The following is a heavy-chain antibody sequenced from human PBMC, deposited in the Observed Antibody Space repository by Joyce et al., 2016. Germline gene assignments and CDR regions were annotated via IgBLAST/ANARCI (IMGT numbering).Heavy chain of an antibody. CDR1: GSTFSSSS. D-gene: IGHD3-16*01. CDR2: ISGTSYYI. V-gene: IGHV3-21*01. J-gene: IGHJ6*02. CDR3: ARGGISYYYAMDV. Sequence: QLVESGGGVVKPGGSLRLSCEASGSTFSSSSMSWLRQAPGKGLEWVAAISGTSYYIFHGETVRGRFTVSRDNAKKTLDLQMNSLRAEDSAVFYCARGGISYYYAMDVWGQGTTVTVSS.